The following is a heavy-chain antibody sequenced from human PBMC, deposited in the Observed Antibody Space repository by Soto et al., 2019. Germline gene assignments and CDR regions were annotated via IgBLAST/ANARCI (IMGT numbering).Heavy chain of an antibody. CDR1: GFTFSSYG. J-gene: IGHJ6*02. V-gene: IGHV3-33*01. CDR2: IWYDGSNK. D-gene: IGHD3-3*01. Sequence: PGGSLRLSXAAPGFTFSSYGMHWVRQAPGKGLEWVAVIWYDGSNKYYADSVKGRFTISRDNSKNTLYLQMNSLRAEDTAVYYCARDPEPPLGDFWSGSLGMDVWGQGTTVTVSS. CDR3: ARDPEPPLGDFWSGSLGMDV.